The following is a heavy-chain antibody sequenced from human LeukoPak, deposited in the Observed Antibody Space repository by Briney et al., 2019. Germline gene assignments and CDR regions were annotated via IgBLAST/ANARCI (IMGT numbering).Heavy chain of an antibody. CDR2: IGGSSGST. CDR3: AKGVSSPLYYFDY. D-gene: IGHD2-8*01. V-gene: IGHV3-23*01. Sequence: GGSLRLSCAASGFTFSSYAMRWVRQAPGKGLEWVSSIGGSSGSTYYADSVKGRFTNSRDNSKNTLHLQMNSLRAEDTAVYYCAKGVSSPLYYFDYWGQGTLVTVSS. CDR1: GFTFSSYA. J-gene: IGHJ4*02.